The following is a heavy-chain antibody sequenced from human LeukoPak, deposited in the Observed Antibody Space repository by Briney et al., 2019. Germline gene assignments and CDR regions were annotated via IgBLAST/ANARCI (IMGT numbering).Heavy chain of an antibody. CDR1: GGSIRSSYYY. CDR3: VRHDGRGGATMGAFDS. V-gene: IGHV4-39*01. Sequence: SETLSLTCTVSGGSIRSSYYYWGWIRQPPGKGLEWIGSIYDSGSTYYNPSLKSRVTISVDTSKNQFSLKLNSVTAADTAVYYCVRHDGRGGATMGAFDSWGQGSLVTVSS. J-gene: IGHJ5*01. D-gene: IGHD5-12*01. CDR2: IYDSGST.